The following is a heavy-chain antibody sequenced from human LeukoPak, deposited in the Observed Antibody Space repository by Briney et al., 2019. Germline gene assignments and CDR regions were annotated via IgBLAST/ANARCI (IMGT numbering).Heavy chain of an antibody. Sequence: PGGFLRLSCAASGFTFSGYWMSWVRQAPGKGPEWVANIKQDGSERNYADSVKGRFTISRDNARNSLDLQMSSLRGEDTAVYYCARDLYYYDSSGVFDFWGQGILVTVSS. J-gene: IGHJ4*02. D-gene: IGHD3-22*01. V-gene: IGHV3-7*05. CDR2: IKQDGSER. CDR1: GFTFSGYW. CDR3: ARDLYYYDSSGVFDF.